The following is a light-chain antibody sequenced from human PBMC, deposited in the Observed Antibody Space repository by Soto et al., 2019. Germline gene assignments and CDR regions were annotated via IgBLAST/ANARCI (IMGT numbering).Light chain of an antibody. V-gene: IGKV1-5*01. CDR1: QSITIY. CDR3: QQYNSYSRT. Sequence: DIQMTQSPSSLSASVGDRVTITCRASQSITIYLNWYQQKPGEAPNLLIYDASTLESGVPSRFSGSGSGTEFTLTISSLQPDDFATYYCQQYNSYSRTFGQGTKVDIK. J-gene: IGKJ1*01. CDR2: DAS.